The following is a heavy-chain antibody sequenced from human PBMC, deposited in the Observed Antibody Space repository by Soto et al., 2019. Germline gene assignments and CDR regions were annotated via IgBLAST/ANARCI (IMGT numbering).Heavy chain of an antibody. CDR3: ARDDIVATINWFDP. Sequence: GASVKVSCKASGGTLSSYTISWVRQAPGQGLEWMGRIIPILGIANYAQKFQGRVTITADKSTSTAYMELSSLRSEDTAVYYCARDDIVATINWFDPWGQGTLVTVSS. D-gene: IGHD5-12*01. V-gene: IGHV1-69*04. J-gene: IGHJ5*02. CDR1: GGTLSSYT. CDR2: IIPILGIA.